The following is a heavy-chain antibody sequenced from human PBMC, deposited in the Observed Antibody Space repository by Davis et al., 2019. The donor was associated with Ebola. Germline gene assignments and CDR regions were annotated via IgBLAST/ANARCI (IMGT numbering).Heavy chain of an antibody. Sequence: PSETLSLTCTVSGGSISSGGYYWSCIRQHPGKGLEWIGYTYYSGSTYYNPSLTSRVTISVDTSKNQFSLKLGSVTAADTAVYYCARVFDGGQGDYWGQGTLVTVSS. V-gene: IGHV4-30-4*08. CDR2: TYYSGST. J-gene: IGHJ4*02. CDR3: ARVFDGGQGDY. CDR1: GGSISSGGYY. D-gene: IGHD4-23*01.